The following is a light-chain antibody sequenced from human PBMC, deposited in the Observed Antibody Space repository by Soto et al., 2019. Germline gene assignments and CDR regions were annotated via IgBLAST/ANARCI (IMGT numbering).Light chain of an antibody. J-gene: IGKJ2*01. CDR1: QSISYW. V-gene: IGKV1-5*03. CDR2: KAS. Sequence: DIQMTQSPSTLSASVGDRFTITCRASQSISYWLAWYQQKPGIAPKLLIYKASGVQSGVTSRFSGRGSGTEFTLIISSLQPDDSATYDCQQYYSLPYTVGQGTKLEIK. CDR3: QQYYSLPYT.